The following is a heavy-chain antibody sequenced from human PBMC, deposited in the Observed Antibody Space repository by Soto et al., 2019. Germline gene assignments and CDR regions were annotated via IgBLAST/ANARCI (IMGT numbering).Heavy chain of an antibody. Sequence: SETLSLTCTVSGGSISSGGYYWSWIRQHPGKGLEWIGYIYYSGSTYYNPSLKSRVTISVDTSKNQFSLKLSSVTAADTAVYYCAREVGHSSLTYFDYWGQGTLVTSPQ. CDR3: AREVGHSSLTYFDY. J-gene: IGHJ4*02. CDR2: IYYSGST. CDR1: GGSISSGGYY. D-gene: IGHD6-13*01. V-gene: IGHV4-31*03.